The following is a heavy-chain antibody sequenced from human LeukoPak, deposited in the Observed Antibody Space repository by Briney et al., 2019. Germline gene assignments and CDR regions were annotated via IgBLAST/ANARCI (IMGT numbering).Heavy chain of an antibody. J-gene: IGHJ4*02. Sequence: GASVKVSCKASGYTFTIYGISWVRQAPGQGLELMGWISAYNGNTNYAQKLQGRVTMTTDTSTSTAYMELRSLRSDDTAVYYCARDPGYCSSTSCLPGAPIDYWGQGTLVTVSS. V-gene: IGHV1-18*01. D-gene: IGHD2-2*01. CDR1: GYTFTIYG. CDR3: ARDPGYCSSTSCLPGAPIDY. CDR2: ISAYNGNT.